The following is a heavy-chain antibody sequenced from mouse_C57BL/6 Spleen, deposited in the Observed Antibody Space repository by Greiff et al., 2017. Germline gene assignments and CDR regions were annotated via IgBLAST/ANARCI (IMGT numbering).Heavy chain of an antibody. V-gene: IGHV14-1*01. CDR2: IDPADGDP. CDR3: TALTACDSNYDGKDY. J-gene: IGHJ4*01. Sequence: VQLQQPGAELVRPGASVKLSCKASGFTINDYYMHWVKQRPEQGLEWIGRIDPADGDPEYDPKFKGKATLTVDTSSNTAYMPLSILTSVDTTVYYCTALTACDSNYDGKDYWGQGTTGTVSS. D-gene: IGHD2-5*01. CDR1: GFTINDYY.